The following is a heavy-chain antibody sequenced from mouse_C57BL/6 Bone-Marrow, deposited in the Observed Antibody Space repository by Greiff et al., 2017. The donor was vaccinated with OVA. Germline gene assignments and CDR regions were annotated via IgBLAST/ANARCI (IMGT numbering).Heavy chain of an antibody. D-gene: IGHD2-1*01. J-gene: IGHJ2*01. CDR3: ASLYYGPLDY. CDR2: ISYDGSN. Sequence: EVKLVESGPGLVKPSQSLSLTCSVTGYSITSGYYWNWIRQFPGNKLEWMGYISYDGSNNYNPSLKNRISITRDTSKNPLFLKLNSETTEDTATDNCASLYYGPLDYWGQGTTLTVSS. CDR1: GYSITSGYY. V-gene: IGHV3-6*01.